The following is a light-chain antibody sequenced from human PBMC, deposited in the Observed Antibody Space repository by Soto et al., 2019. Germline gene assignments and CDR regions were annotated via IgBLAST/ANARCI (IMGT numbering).Light chain of an antibody. CDR2: RNN. CDR1: SSNIGSNY. J-gene: IGLJ2*01. CDR3: AAWDDSLSGTV. V-gene: IGLV1-47*01. Sequence: QSVLTQPPSASGTPGQRVTISCSGSSSNIGSNYVYWYQQLPGTAPKLHIYRNNQRPSGVPDRFSGSKSGTSASLAISGLRSEDEADYYCAAWDDSLSGTVFGGGTKLTVL.